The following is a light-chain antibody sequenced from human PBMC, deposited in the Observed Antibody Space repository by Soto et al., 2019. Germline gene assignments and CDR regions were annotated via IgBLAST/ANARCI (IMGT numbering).Light chain of an antibody. Sequence: DIQMTQSPSSLSASVGDRVTITCRASQDISNYLAWYQQRPGKVPNVLIHAASTLQSGVPSRFSGSGSGTDFTLTISSLQAEDVATYYCQKYDSTPLTFGGGTKVEI. CDR2: AAS. J-gene: IGKJ4*01. CDR3: QKYDSTPLT. V-gene: IGKV1-27*01. CDR1: QDISNY.